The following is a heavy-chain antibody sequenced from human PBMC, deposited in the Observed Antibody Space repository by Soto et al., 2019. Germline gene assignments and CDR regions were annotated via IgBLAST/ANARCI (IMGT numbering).Heavy chain of an antibody. CDR1: GGSISSGGYY. V-gene: IGHV4-31*03. CDR3: ARMYYDFEIQFDY. J-gene: IGHJ4*02. CDR2: IYYSGST. Sequence: SETLSLTCTVSGGSISSGGYYWSWIRQHPGKGLEWIGYIYYSGSTYYNPSLKSRVTISVDTSKNQFSLKLSSVTAVDTAVYYCARMYYDFEIQFDYWGQGTLVTVSS. D-gene: IGHD3-3*01.